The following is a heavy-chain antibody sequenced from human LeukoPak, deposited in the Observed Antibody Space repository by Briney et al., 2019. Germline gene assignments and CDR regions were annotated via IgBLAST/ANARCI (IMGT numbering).Heavy chain of an antibody. V-gene: IGHV4-59*02. CDR1: GGSVSGHY. Sequence: SETLSLTCAVSGGSVSGHYWDWIRQPPGKGLEWMRYIYASGSANYHPSLKSRVTISLDTSENHVSLRLTSVTAEDTAVYYCAREAPGGSGWTYFDYWGQGSLVTVSS. CDR2: IYASGSA. D-gene: IGHD6-19*01. J-gene: IGHJ4*02. CDR3: AREAPGGSGWTYFDY.